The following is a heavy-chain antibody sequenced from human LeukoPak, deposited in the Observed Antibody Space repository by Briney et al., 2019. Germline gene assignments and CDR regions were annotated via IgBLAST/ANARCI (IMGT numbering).Heavy chain of an antibody. Sequence: SETLSLTCAVYGGSFSGYYWSWIRQPPGKGLEWIGEINHSGSTNYNPSLKSRVTISVDTSTNQSSLKLSSVTAADTAVYYCARTRGRIMITFGGVHFDYWGQGTLVTV. D-gene: IGHD3-16*01. V-gene: IGHV4-34*01. CDR2: INHSGST. J-gene: IGHJ4*02. CDR3: ARTRGRIMITFGGVHFDY. CDR1: GGSFSGYY.